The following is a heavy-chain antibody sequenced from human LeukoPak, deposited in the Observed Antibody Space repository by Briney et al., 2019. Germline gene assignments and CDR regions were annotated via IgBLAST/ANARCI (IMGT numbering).Heavy chain of an antibody. D-gene: IGHD6-13*01. Sequence: PSETLSLTCTVSGGSISSYYWSWIRQPPGKGLEWIGEINHSGSTNYNPSLKSRVTISVDTSKNQFSLKLSSVTAADTAVYYCARVRTGIAAAGTGLGCIDYWGQGTLVTVSS. V-gene: IGHV4-34*01. CDR2: INHSGST. CDR1: GGSISSYY. J-gene: IGHJ4*02. CDR3: ARVRTGIAAAGTGLGCIDY.